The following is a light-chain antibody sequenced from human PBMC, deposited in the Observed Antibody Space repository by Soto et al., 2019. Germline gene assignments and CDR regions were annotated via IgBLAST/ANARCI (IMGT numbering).Light chain of an antibody. Sequence: QSVLTQPASVSGSPGQSITISCTGTSSDVGGFNYVSWYQQHPGKAPKLMIYDVSNRPSGVSTRFSGSKSGNTASLTISGLQAEDEADYYCCSYTRRSTRVFGTGTKLTVL. CDR1: SSDVGGFNY. J-gene: IGLJ1*01. CDR3: CSYTRRSTRV. CDR2: DVS. V-gene: IGLV2-14*03.